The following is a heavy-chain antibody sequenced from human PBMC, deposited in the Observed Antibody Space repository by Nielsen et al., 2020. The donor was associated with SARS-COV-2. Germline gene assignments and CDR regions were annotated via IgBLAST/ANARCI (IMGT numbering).Heavy chain of an antibody. D-gene: IGHD2-2*01. Sequence: GGSLRLSCAASGFTFDDYAMHWVRQAPGKGLEWVSGISWNSGSIGYADSVKGRFTISRDNAKNSLYLQMNSLRAEDTALYYCATLPAPENYYYGMEVWGQGTTVTVSS. CDR3: ATLPAPENYYYGMEV. V-gene: IGHV3-9*01. CDR1: GFTFDDYA. CDR2: ISWNSGSI. J-gene: IGHJ6*02.